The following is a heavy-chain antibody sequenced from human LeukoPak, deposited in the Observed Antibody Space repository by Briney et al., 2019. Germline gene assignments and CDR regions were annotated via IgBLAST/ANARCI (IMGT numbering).Heavy chain of an antibody. D-gene: IGHD1-26*01. Sequence: GGSLRLSCAASPVTFTSYTLNWVRQAPGKGLEWVSSITTSSRYINYADSVKGRFTISRDNTKNSLYLQMDSLRVEDTAVYYCARDYSPPHWSENSGYFDSWGQGTLVTVSS. CDR3: ARDYSPPHWSENSGYFDS. CDR2: ITTSSRYI. CDR1: PVTFTSYT. J-gene: IGHJ4*02. V-gene: IGHV3-21*01.